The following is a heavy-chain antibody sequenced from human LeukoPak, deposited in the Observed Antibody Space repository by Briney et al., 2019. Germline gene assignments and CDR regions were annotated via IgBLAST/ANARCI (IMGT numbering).Heavy chain of an antibody. CDR2: INHSGST. J-gene: IGHJ4*02. D-gene: IGHD6-13*01. CDR3: ARGRHSSSWYPY. Sequence: PSETLSLTCAVYGGSFSGYYWSWIRQPPGKGLEWIGEINHSGSTNYNPSLKSRVTISVDTSENQFSLKLSSVTAADTAVYYCARGRHSSSWYPYWGQGTLVTVSS. CDR1: GGSFSGYY. V-gene: IGHV4-34*01.